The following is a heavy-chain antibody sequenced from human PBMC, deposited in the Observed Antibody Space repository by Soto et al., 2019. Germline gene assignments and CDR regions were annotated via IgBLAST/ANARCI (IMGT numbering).Heavy chain of an antibody. V-gene: IGHV3-30-3*01. D-gene: IGHD5-12*01. CDR2: ISYGGSNK. CDR3: ARDREVYSGFDYPAY. J-gene: IGHJ4*02. CDR1: GLTFSRYA. Sequence: QVQLVESGGGVVQPGRSLRLSCAASGLTFSRYAMHWVRQAPGKGLEWVAIISYGGSNKYYADSVRGRFTISRDNSNNTLYLQMNSLRAEDTAVYYCARDREVYSGFDYPAYWGQGTLVTVSS.